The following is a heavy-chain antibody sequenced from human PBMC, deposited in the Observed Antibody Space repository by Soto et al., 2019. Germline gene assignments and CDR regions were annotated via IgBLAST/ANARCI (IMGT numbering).Heavy chain of an antibody. Sequence: TSETLSLTCTVSGDSISGYYWSWIRQPPGKGLEWIGYIYYSGSTNYNPSLKGRVTMSVDTSKNQFSLKLTSVTAADTALYFCAKYRRTDAEGYTFDYWGQVALVTVS. CDR2: IYYSGST. D-gene: IGHD2-15*01. CDR3: AKYRRTDAEGYTFDY. V-gene: IGHV4-59*01. CDR1: GDSISGYY. J-gene: IGHJ4*02.